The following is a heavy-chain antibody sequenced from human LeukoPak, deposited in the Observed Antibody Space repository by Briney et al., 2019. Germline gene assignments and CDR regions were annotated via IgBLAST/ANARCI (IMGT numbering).Heavy chain of an antibody. CDR2: ISSSSSYI. V-gene: IGHV3-21*01. Sequence: GGSLRLSCAASGFTFSSYSMNCVRQAPGEGLEWVSSISSSSSYIYYADSVKGRFTISRDNAKNSLYLQMNSLRAEDTAVYYCARDPPTYYYGSGRGAFDIWGQGTMLTVSS. D-gene: IGHD3-10*01. CDR3: ARDPPTYYYGSGRGAFDI. J-gene: IGHJ3*02. CDR1: GFTFSSYS.